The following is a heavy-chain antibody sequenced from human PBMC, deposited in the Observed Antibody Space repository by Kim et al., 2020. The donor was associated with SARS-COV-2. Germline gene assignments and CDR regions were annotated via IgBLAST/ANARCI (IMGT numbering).Heavy chain of an antibody. J-gene: IGHJ4*02. Sequence: STIYYADTVKGRFTISRDNAKNSLYLQMNSLRAEDTAVYYCARGWYYFDYWGQGTLVTVSS. V-gene: IGHV3-11*04. CDR3: ARGWYYFDY. CDR2: STI. D-gene: IGHD6-13*01.